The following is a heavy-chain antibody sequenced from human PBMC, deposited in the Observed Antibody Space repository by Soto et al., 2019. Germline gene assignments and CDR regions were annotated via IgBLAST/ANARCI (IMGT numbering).Heavy chain of an antibody. V-gene: IGHV1-18*01. CDR1: GYTFTNFG. D-gene: IGHD2-21*02. Sequence: QVQLVQSGAEVKKPGASVKVSCKASGYTFTNFGISWVRQAPGQGLEWMGWISAYNGNTNYAQKFQGRVTMTTDTSTSPAYMEVRSLRFDDTAVYYCARGVTPIDYWGQGTLVTVSS. J-gene: IGHJ4*02. CDR2: ISAYNGNT. CDR3: ARGVTPIDY.